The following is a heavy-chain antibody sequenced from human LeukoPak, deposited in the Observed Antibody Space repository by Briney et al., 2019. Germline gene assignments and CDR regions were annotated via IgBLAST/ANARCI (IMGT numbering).Heavy chain of an antibody. CDR3: ARGYCSGGGCYSVENWFDP. CDR2: INPNSGGT. V-gene: IGHV1-2*06. CDR1: GYTVTGYY. Sequence: ASVKVSCKASGYTVTGYYIFWVRQAPGQGLKWMGRINPNSGGTQYAKEFQGRVTMTRDTSISTAYMELSRLRSDDTAVYYCARGYCSGGGCYSVENWFDPWGQGTLVTVSS. J-gene: IGHJ5*02. D-gene: IGHD2-15*01.